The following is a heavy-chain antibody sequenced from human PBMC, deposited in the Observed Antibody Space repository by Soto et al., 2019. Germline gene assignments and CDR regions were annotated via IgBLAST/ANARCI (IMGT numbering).Heavy chain of an antibody. D-gene: IGHD3-9*01. J-gene: IGHJ4*02. CDR1: GFTFSSYS. CDR3: ARGSITIFQYCFAY. CDR2: ISSSSSTI. Sequence: EVQLVESGGGLVQPGGSLRLSCAASGFTFSSYSMNWVRQAPGKGLEWVSYISSSSSTIYYADSVKGRFTISRDNAKNSLYLQMNSLRAEDTAVYYCARGSITIFQYCFAYWGQGTLVTVSS. V-gene: IGHV3-48*01.